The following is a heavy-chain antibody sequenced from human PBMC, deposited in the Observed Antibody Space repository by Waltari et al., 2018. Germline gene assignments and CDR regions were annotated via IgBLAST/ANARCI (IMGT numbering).Heavy chain of an antibody. D-gene: IGHD2-2*01. CDR2: ISGSGGST. CDR1: GFTFSSYA. V-gene: IGHV3-23*04. Sequence: EVQLVESGGGLVQPGGSLRLSCAASGFTFSSYAMSWVRPAPGKGLEWVSAISGSGGSTYYADSVKGRFTISRDNSKNTLYLQMNSLRAEDTAVYYCAKGGLVVVPAAKGSFDYWGQGTLVTVSS. CDR3: AKGGLVVVPAAKGSFDY. J-gene: IGHJ4*02.